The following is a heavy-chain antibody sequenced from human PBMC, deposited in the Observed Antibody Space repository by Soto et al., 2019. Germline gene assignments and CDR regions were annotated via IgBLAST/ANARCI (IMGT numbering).Heavy chain of an antibody. V-gene: IGHV4-59*01. CDR2: IYYSGST. D-gene: IGHD2-15*01. J-gene: IGHJ6*02. CDR3: ARDRQAPGYCSGGSCYGYYYYGMDV. CDR1: GGSISSYY. Sequence: SETLSLTCTVSGGSISSYYWSWIRQPPGKGLEWIGYIYYSGSTNYNPSLKSRVTISVDTSKNQFSLKLSSVTAADTAVYYCARDRQAPGYCSGGSCYGYYYYGMDVWGQGTTVTVSS.